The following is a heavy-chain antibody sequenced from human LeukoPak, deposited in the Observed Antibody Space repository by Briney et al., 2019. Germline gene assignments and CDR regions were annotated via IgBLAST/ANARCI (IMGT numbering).Heavy chain of an antibody. J-gene: IGHJ3*02. CDR3: PRQWFSTIFGVVTTHDAFDI. CDR2: ISSSSSYI. V-gene: IGHV3-21*01. Sequence: GGSLRLSCAASGFTFSSYSMNWVRQAPGKGLEWVSSISSSSSYIYYADSVKGRFTISRDNAKNSLYLQMNSLRAEDTAVYYCPRQWFSTIFGVVTTHDAFDIWGQGTMVTVSS. D-gene: IGHD3-3*01. CDR1: GFTFSSYS.